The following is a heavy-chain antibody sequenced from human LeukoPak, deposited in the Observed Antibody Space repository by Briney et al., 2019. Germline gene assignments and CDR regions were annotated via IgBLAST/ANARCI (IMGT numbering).Heavy chain of an antibody. CDR2: TSSDLNVK. Sequence: GGSLRLSCAASGFTFRNYVIHWVRQAPGKGLEWVAVTSSDLNVKLYADSVKGRFTISRDNSRSTLYLQMDSLRPEDTAIYYCAREGYYGSGSPPSLYFDYWGQGTLVTVSS. J-gene: IGHJ4*02. CDR3: AREGYYGSGSPPSLYFDY. D-gene: IGHD3-10*01. CDR1: GFTFRNYV. V-gene: IGHV3-30-3*01.